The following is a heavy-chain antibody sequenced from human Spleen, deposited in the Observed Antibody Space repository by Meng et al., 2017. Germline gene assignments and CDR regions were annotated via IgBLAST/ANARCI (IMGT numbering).Heavy chain of an antibody. CDR2: IKQDGSEK. J-gene: IGHJ4*02. CDR3: ARDGEWELLPKLDY. CDR1: GFTFSSYW. D-gene: IGHD1-26*01. Sequence: GESLKISCAASGFTFSSYWMSWVRQAPGKGLEWVANIKQDGSEKYYVDSVKGRFTISRDNAKNSLYLQMNSLRAEDTAVYYCARDGEWELLPKLDYWGQGTLVTVSS. V-gene: IGHV3-7*01.